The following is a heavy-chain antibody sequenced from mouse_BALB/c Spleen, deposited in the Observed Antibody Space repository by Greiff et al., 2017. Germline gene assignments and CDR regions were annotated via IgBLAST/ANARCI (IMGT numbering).Heavy chain of an antibody. J-gene: IGHJ3*01. V-gene: IGHV1-85*01. CDR3: ARSDLLWPQRGFAY. Sequence: VKLQQSGAELVKPGASVKLSCKASGYTFTSYDINWVRQRPEQGLEWIGWIFPGDGSTKYNEKFKSKATLTTDKSSSTAYMQLSRLTSEDSAVYFCARSDLLWPQRGFAYWGQGTLVTVSA. D-gene: IGHD2-1*01. CDR1: GYTFTSYD. CDR2: IFPGDGST.